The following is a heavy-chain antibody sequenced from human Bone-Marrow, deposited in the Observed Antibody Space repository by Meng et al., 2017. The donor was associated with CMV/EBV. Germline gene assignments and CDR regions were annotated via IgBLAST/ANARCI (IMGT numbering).Heavy chain of an antibody. Sequence: SVKVSCKASGGTFSSYAISWVRQAPGQGLEWMGGIIPIFGTANYAQKFQGRVTITTDESTSTAYMELSSLRSEDTAVYYCASTHPRGREIAIVVVPAAYDAFDIWGQGKMVTVSS. J-gene: IGHJ3*02. CDR1: GGTFSSYA. CDR2: IIPIFGTA. D-gene: IGHD2-2*01. CDR3: ASTHPRGREIAIVVVPAAYDAFDI. V-gene: IGHV1-69*05.